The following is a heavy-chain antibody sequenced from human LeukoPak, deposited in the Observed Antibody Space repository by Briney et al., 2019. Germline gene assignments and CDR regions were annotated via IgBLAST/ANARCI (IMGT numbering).Heavy chain of an antibody. D-gene: IGHD3-3*01. CDR1: GGSFSDYY. Sequence: SETLSLTCAVYGGSFSDYYWSWIRQPPGKGLEWTGEINHSGSTNYNPSLKSRVTISVDTSKNQFSLKLSSVTAADTAVYYCARRPSYDFWSHYYYMDAWGKGTTVTVSS. V-gene: IGHV4-34*01. CDR3: ARRPSYDFWSHYYYMDA. J-gene: IGHJ6*03. CDR2: INHSGST.